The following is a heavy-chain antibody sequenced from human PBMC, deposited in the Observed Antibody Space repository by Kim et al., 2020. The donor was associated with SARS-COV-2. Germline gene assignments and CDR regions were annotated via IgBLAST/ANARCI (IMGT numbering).Heavy chain of an antibody. CDR3: ARRSSTSWSFDY. Sequence: GGSLRLSCAASGFTVSNNYMSWVRQAPGKGLEWVSVIYSGGNTYYADSVKGRFTISRDSSKNTLYLQMNSLRAEDTAVYYCARRSSTSWSFDYWGQGTLVTVSS. CDR2: IYSGGNT. CDR1: GFTVSNNY. D-gene: IGHD2-2*01. V-gene: IGHV3-53*01. J-gene: IGHJ4*02.